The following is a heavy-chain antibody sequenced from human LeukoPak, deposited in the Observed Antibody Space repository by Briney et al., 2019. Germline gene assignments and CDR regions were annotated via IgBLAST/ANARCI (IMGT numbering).Heavy chain of an antibody. D-gene: IGHD1-20*01. V-gene: IGHV3-23*01. J-gene: IGHJ4*02. CDR2: ISGSGGST. CDR1: GLTFSSYA. CDR3: ANGDNWNLDY. Sequence: PGGSLRLSCAASGLTFSSYAVNWVRQAPGKGLEWVSAISGSGGSTYYADSVKGRFTISRDNSKNTLYLQMNSLRAEDTAVYYCANGDNWNLDYWGQGTLVTVSS.